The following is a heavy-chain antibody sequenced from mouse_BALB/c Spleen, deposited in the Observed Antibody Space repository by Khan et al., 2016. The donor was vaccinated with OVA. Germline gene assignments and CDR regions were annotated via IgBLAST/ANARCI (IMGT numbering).Heavy chain of an antibody. J-gene: IGHJ4*01. CDR1: GYSITSDYA. Sequence: VQLKESGPGLVKPSQSLSLTCTVTGYSITSDYAWNWIRQFPGNKLEWMGYISYSGSTTYNPSLKSRISITRDKSKEQLFLQLKSVTSEDTATYYCASELGRYYALDYWGQGTSVTVSS. CDR2: ISYSGST. V-gene: IGHV3-2*02. CDR3: ASELGRYYALDY. D-gene: IGHD4-1*01.